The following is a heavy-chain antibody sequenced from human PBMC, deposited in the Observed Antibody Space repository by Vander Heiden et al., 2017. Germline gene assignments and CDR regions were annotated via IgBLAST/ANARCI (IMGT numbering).Heavy chain of an antibody. D-gene: IGHD1-20*01. CDR3: ARLKLRYIENHIPNWYFDL. J-gene: IGHJ2*01. CDR2: IYDSGAT. V-gene: IGHV4-59*02. Sequence: QVQLQESGPGLVKPSETLSLNCTVSGASVYNYYWSWIRQSPGRGLGWIGYIYDSGATKYSPSLKSRVTFSVDMSKNQVSLTMTSVSAADTAVYYCARLKLRYIENHIPNWYFDLWGRGTVVTVSS. CDR1: GASVYNYY.